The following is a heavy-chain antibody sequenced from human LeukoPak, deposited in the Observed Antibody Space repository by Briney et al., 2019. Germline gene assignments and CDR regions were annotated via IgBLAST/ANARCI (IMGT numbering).Heavy chain of an antibody. CDR2: IYYSGST. CDR3: ARESPPRQYCSGGSCYLGGNDAFDI. CDR1: GGSISSGGYY. D-gene: IGHD2-15*01. J-gene: IGHJ3*02. V-gene: IGHV4-31*03. Sequence: PSETLSLTCTVSGGSISSGGYYWSWIRQHPGKGLEWIGYIYYSGSTYYNPSLKSRVTISVDTSKNQFSLKLSSVTAADTAVYYCARESPPRQYCSGGSCYLGGNDAFDIWGQGTMVTVSS.